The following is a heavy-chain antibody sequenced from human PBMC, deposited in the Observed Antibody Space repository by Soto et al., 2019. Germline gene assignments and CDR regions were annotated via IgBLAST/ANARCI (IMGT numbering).Heavy chain of an antibody. D-gene: IGHD1-1*01. V-gene: IGHV1-8*01. CDR2: MNPNSGNT. J-gene: IGHJ6*02. CDR1: GYTFTSYD. Sequence: QVQLVQSGAEVKKPGASVKVSCKASGYTFTSYDINWVRQATGQGLEWMGWMNPNSGNTGYAQKFPGRVTMTSITSLTTYYMELSSLRSEDTAVYYCARERTTRGMDVGGQGTTVTVSS. CDR3: ARERTTRGMDV.